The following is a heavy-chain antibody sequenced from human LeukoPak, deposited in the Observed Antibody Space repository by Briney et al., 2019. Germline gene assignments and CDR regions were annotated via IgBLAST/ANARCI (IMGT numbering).Heavy chain of an antibody. D-gene: IGHD1-1*01. V-gene: IGHV3-74*01. CDR1: RFTFSSYW. CDR3: ASAWSY. CDR2: ISPDGSTT. J-gene: IGHJ4*02. Sequence: GGSLRLSCVASRFTFSSYWMHWVRQAPGTWLVWVSYISPDGSTTRYADSVKGRFTISRDNAKNRLYLQMNSLRVEDTAVYFCASAWSYWGQGALVTVSS.